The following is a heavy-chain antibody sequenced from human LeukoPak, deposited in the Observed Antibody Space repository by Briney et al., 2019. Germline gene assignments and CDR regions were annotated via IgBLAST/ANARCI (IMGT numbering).Heavy chain of an antibody. CDR2: ISSSSSYI. CDR3: ARDYRAKSIAVAGTVI. D-gene: IGHD6-19*01. Sequence: GGSLRLSCAASGFTFSSYSMNWVRQAPGKGLEWVSSISSSSSYIYYADSVKGRFTISRDNAKNSLYLQMNSLRAEDTAVYYCARDYRAKSIAVAGTVIWGQGTLVTVSS. V-gene: IGHV3-21*01. CDR1: GFTFSSYS. J-gene: IGHJ4*02.